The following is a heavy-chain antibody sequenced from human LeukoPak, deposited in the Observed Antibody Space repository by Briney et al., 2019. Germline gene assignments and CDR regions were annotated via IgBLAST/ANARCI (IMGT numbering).Heavy chain of an antibody. V-gene: IGHV1-69*06. J-gene: IGHJ4*02. CDR2: IIPIFGTA. CDR3: AHHYYDSSGYYRDY. D-gene: IGHD3-22*01. CDR1: GGTFSSYA. Sequence: ASVKVSCKASGGTFSSYAISWVRQPPGQGLEWMGGIIPIFGTANYAQKFQGRVTITADKSTSTAYMELSSLRSEDTAVYYCAHHYYDSSGYYRDYWGQGTLVTVSS.